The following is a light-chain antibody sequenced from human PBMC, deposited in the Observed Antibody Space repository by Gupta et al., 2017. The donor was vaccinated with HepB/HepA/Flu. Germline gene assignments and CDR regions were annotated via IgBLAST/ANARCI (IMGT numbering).Light chain of an antibody. CDR2: GAS. Sequence: EIVLTQSPGTLSLSPGERDNLSCRAIRSVSSSDLGWYQQKPGQAPRLLMYGASSMATGSPDRFSGSGSGTDFTLTISRLEPEDFAVYYCQQYGSSRCSFGQGTKLEIK. V-gene: IGKV3-20*01. CDR3: QQYGSSRCS. CDR1: RSVSSSD. J-gene: IGKJ2*04.